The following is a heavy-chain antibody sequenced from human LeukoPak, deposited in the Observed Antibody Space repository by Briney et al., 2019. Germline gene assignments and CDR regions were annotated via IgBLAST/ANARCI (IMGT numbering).Heavy chain of an antibody. V-gene: IGHV4-34*01. CDR2: INHSGST. D-gene: IGHD3-10*01. Sequence: SETLSLTCAVYGGSFSGYYWSWIRQPPGKGLEWIGEINHSGSTNYNPSLKSRVTISVDTSKNQFSLKLSSVTAADTAVYYCARVLTYYYGSGSYYRLRGWFDPWGQGTLVTVSS. CDR3: ARVLTYYYGSGSYYRLRGWFDP. J-gene: IGHJ5*02. CDR1: GGSFSGYY.